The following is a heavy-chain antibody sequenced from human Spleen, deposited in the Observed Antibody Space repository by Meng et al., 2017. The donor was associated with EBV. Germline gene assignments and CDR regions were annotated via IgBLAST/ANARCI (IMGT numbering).Heavy chain of an antibody. CDR2: IYYSGST. Sequence: QVQLQESGPGLVKPSQTLSLTCAVSGVSISSGAYYWSWIRQPPGKGLEWIGYIYYSGSTYYNPSLKSRVTISIDTSKIQLSLKLSSVTAADTAVYYCARGGDSDYEHAYWGQGTLVTVSS. D-gene: IGHD5-12*01. V-gene: IGHV4-30-4*01. CDR3: ARGGDSDYEHAY. J-gene: IGHJ4*02. CDR1: GVSISSGAYY.